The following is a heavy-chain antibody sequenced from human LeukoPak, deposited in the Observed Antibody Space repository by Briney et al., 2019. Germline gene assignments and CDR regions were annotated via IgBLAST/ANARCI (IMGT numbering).Heavy chain of an antibody. D-gene: IGHD4-17*01. CDR3: AKNYGDYRFYYGMDV. CDR2: ISYDGSNK. V-gene: IGHV3-30*18. J-gene: IGHJ6*02. Sequence: PGGSLRLSCAASGFTFSSYGMHWVRQAPGKGLEWVAVISYDGSNKYYADSVKGRFTISRDNSKNTLYLRMNSLRAEDTAVYYCAKNYGDYRFYYGMDVWGQGTTVTVSS. CDR1: GFTFSSYG.